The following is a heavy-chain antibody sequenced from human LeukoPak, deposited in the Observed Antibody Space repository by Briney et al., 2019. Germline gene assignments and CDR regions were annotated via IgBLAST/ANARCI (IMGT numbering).Heavy chain of an antibody. CDR3: AREAADDAFDI. CDR1: GGSISSSSYY. CDR2: IYYSGST. V-gene: IGHV4-39*07. Sequence: SETLSLTCTVSGGSISSSSYYWGWIRQPPGKGLEWIGSIYYSGSTYYNPSLKSRVTISVDTSKNQFSLKLSSVTAADTAVYYCAREAADDAFDIWGQGTMVTVSS. J-gene: IGHJ3*02. D-gene: IGHD6-13*01.